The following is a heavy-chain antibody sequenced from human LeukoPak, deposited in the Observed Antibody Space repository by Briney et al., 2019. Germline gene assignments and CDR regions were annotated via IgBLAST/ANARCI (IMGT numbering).Heavy chain of an antibody. J-gene: IGHJ4*02. CDR3: AKDLYSSSYYFDY. D-gene: IGHD6-6*01. CDR2: ISWNSGNI. CDR1: GFSFNDYA. Sequence: GRSLRLSCAASGFSFNDYAMHRVRQAPGKGLEWVSGISWNSGNIGYADSVKGRFTISRDNAKNSLYLQMNSLRAEDTALYYCAKDLYSSSYYFDYWGQGTLVTVSS. V-gene: IGHV3-9*01.